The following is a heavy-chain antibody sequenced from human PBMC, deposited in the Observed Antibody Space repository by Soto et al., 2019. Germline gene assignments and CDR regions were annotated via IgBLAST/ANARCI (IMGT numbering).Heavy chain of an antibody. CDR2: IYYSGST. Sequence: SETLSLTCTVSGGSIGSGGYYWSWIRQHPGKGLEWIGYIYYSGSTYYNPSLKSRVTISVDTSKNQFSLKLSSVTAADTAVYYCARSTRGVVVTANREYNWFDPWGQGTLVTVSS. CDR3: ARSTRGVVVTANREYNWFDP. J-gene: IGHJ5*02. CDR1: GGSIGSGGYY. D-gene: IGHD2-21*02. V-gene: IGHV4-31*03.